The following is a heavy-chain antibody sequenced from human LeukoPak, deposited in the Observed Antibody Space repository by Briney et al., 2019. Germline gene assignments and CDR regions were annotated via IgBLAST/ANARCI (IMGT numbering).Heavy chain of an antibody. V-gene: IGHV1-69*04. D-gene: IGHD6-19*01. CDR2: IIPILGIA. Sequence: SVKVSCKASGGTFSSYAISWVRQAPGQGLEWMGRIIPILGIANYAQKFQGRVTITADKSTSTAYMELSSLRSEDTAVYYCARDGSRWLVLSYWGQGTLVTVST. J-gene: IGHJ4*02. CDR3: ARDGSRWLVLSY. CDR1: GGTFSSYA.